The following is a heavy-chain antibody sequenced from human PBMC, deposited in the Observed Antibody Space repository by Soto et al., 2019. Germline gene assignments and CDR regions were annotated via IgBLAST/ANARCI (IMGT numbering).Heavy chain of an antibody. CDR1: GASMNSVAFY. Sequence: QVQLQESGPGLVKPSQTLSLTCTVSGASMNSVAFYWNWVRQHPEKGLEWIGYVYYTGSAYYNPSLKSRAAISNDTSTNQFSLKLNSVTAADTAVYYCARSIGTRPYFDYWGQGSLVTVSS. CDR2: VYYTGSA. CDR3: ARSIGTRPYFDY. J-gene: IGHJ4*02. D-gene: IGHD6-6*01. V-gene: IGHV4-31*03.